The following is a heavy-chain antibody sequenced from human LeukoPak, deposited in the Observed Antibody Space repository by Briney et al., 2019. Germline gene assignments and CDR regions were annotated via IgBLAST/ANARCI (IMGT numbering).Heavy chain of an antibody. Sequence: LSLTCTVSGGSISTYYWNWIRQAPGKGLEWVALISHAGSNEYYAASVKGRFTISRDNSNNTFYLQMNSLRPEDTAVYYCARGGAPAVYFDYWGQGALVIVSP. J-gene: IGHJ4*02. V-gene: IGHV3-30*03. CDR1: GGSISTYY. CDR3: ARGGAPAVYFDY. CDR2: ISHAGSNE. D-gene: IGHD1-26*01.